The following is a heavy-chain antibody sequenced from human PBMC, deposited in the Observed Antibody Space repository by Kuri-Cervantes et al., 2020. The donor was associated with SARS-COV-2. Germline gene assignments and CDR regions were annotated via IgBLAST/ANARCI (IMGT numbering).Heavy chain of an antibody. Sequence: SQTLSLTCAASGFPFGASDMNWVRQSPGKGLEWIGEIYHNGNTNYNPSLKSRVTISVDESKNQFSLKLNSVTAADTAVYYCASLLLWQQFAHWGQGILVTVSS. J-gene: IGHJ4*02. CDR3: ASLLLWQQFAH. D-gene: IGHD5-24*01. V-gene: IGHV4-34*01. CDR2: IYHNGNT. CDR1: GFPFGASD.